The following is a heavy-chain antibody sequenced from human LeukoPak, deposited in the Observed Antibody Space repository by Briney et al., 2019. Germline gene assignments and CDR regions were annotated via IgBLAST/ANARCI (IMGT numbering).Heavy chain of an antibody. CDR3: AKGGQWLVNWFDP. D-gene: IGHD6-19*01. CDR2: IYYSGST. V-gene: IGHV4-39*01. Sequence: PSETLSLTCTVSGGSISSSSYYWGWIRQPPGKGLEWIGSIYYSGSTYYNPSLKSRVTISVDTSKNQFSLKLSSVTAADTAVYYCAKGGQWLVNWFDPWGQGTLVTVSS. CDR1: GGSISSSSYY. J-gene: IGHJ5*02.